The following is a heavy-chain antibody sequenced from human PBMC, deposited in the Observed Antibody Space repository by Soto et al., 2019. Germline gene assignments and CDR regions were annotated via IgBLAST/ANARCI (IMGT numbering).Heavy chain of an antibody. J-gene: IGHJ4*02. CDR1: GGTFSSYA. D-gene: IGHD3-22*01. Sequence: SVKVSCKASGGTFSSYAISWVRQAPGQGLEWMGGIIPIFGTANYAQKFQGRVTITADESTSTAYMELSSLRCEYTPVYYCTAGPYYYDSSGYYFLDYYFDYWGQRTLVTVSS. CDR3: TAGPYYYDSSGYYFLDYYFDY. CDR2: IIPIFGTA. V-gene: IGHV1-69*13.